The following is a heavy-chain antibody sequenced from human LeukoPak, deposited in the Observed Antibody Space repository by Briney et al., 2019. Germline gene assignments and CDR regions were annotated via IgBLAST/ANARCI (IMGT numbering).Heavy chain of an antibody. CDR1: GFTFRTYA. CDR3: ARDDGDVLYYYYGMDV. V-gene: IGHV3-23*01. CDR2: ISTGGKT. J-gene: IGHJ6*02. Sequence: GASLRLSCAASGFTFRTYAMSWVRQAPGKGLDWVSAISTGGKTYYADSVKGRFTITRDNSKNTLYLQMNSLRAEDTAVYYCARDDGDVLYYYYGMDVWGQGTTVTVSS. D-gene: IGHD4-17*01.